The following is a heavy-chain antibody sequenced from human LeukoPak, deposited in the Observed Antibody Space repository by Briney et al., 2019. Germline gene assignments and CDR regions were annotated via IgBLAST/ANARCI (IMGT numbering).Heavy chain of an antibody. CDR1: GFTFSTYN. V-gene: IGHV3-21*01. Sequence: GGSLRLSCTVSGFTFSTYNMNWVRQAPGKGLEWVSSITSSSRYIYYADSVRGRFTISRDNAKSSLYLQMNSLRAEDTAVYYCARDNIWFGELLEYWGQGTLVTVSS. D-gene: IGHD3-10*01. CDR3: ARDNIWFGELLEY. CDR2: ITSSSRYI. J-gene: IGHJ4*02.